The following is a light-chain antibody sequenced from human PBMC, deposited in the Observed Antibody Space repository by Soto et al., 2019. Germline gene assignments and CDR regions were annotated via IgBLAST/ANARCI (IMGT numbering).Light chain of an antibody. V-gene: IGKV3-15*01. CDR1: QSIGDN. Sequence: EIVMTQSPATLAVSPGERATLSCRASQSIGDNVAWYQQKPGQAPRLLIYDTSTRATGVPTRFSGSRSGAEFTLTINSLQSEDFAVYYCQPYNNWPLTFGGGTKVDIK. J-gene: IGKJ4*01. CDR3: QPYNNWPLT. CDR2: DTS.